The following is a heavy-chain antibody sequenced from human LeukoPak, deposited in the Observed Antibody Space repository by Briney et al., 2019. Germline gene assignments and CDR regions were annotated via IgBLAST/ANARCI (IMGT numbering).Heavy chain of an antibody. J-gene: IGHJ4*02. CDR1: GYTFTGYY. Sequence: ASVKVSCKASGYTFTGYYMHWVRQAPGQGLEWMGWINPNSGGTNYAQKFQGRVTMTRDTSISTAYMELSRLRSDDTAVYYCARELSSIAARGGVDYWGQGTLVTVSS. CDR2: INPNSGGT. D-gene: IGHD6-6*01. CDR3: ARELSSIAARGGVDY. V-gene: IGHV1-2*02.